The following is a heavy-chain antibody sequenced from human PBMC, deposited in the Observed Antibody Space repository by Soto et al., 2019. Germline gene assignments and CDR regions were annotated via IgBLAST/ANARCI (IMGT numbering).Heavy chain of an antibody. D-gene: IGHD2-2*02. CDR2: IRSSRGST. CDR1: GFTFNNNA. Sequence: PGGSLRLSCAASGFTFNNNAMNWVWVRQAPGKRLEWVLAIRSSRGSTYYGDSVKGRFTISRDNSKNTLYLQMNSLRAEDTAVYYCARDGVVVPAAILQYYYYYYMDVWGKGTTVTVSS. J-gene: IGHJ6*03. V-gene: IGHV3-23*01. CDR3: ARDGVVVPAAILQYYYYYYMDV.